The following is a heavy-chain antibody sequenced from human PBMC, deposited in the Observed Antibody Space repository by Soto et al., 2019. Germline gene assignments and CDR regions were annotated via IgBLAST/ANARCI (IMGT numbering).Heavy chain of an antibody. Sequence: SETLSLTCTVSGGSISSYYWSWIRQPAGKGLEWIGRIYTSGSTNYNPSLKSRVTMSVDTSKNQFSLKLSSVTAADTAVYYCARHSSARITIFGVVPQWFFDCWGQGTLVTVSS. CDR1: GGSISSYY. V-gene: IGHV4-4*07. J-gene: IGHJ4*02. CDR3: ARHSSARITIFGVVPQWFFDC. D-gene: IGHD3-3*01. CDR2: IYTSGST.